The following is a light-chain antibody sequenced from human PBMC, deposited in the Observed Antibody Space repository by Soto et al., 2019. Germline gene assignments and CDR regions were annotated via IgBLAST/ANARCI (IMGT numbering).Light chain of an antibody. CDR3: HQRSTWPPFS. Sequence: EIVLTQSPATLSLSPGERPTLSCRASQSVGTSLAWYQQKPGQAPKVLIYDASNRATGVPDRFRGSGSGTDFILTISKLEPEDFAVYYFHQRSTWPPFSFGPGTKVDI. CDR2: DAS. J-gene: IGKJ3*01. CDR1: QSVGTS. V-gene: IGKV3-11*01.